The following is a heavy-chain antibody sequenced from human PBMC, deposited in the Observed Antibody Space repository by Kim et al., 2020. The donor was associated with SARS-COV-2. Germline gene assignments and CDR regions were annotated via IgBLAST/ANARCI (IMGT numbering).Heavy chain of an antibody. CDR3: VRDKGITGSWYGGFFDY. J-gene: IGHJ4*02. CDR1: GFTFNAYG. Sequence: GGSLRLSCEASGFTFNAYGMHWVRQAPGKGLEWLVVIADDGGNKYYADSVKGRFAISRDNSKNTLYLQMNSLRAEDTAVYYCVRDKGITGSWYGGFFDYWGQGTLVTVSS. D-gene: IGHD6-13*01. V-gene: IGHV3-33*05. CDR2: IADDGGNK.